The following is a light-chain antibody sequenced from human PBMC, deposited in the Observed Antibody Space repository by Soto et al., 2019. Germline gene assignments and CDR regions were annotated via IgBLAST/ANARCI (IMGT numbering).Light chain of an antibody. CDR3: SSYTSSSALVV. CDR2: DVS. Sequence: QSVLTQPASVSGSPGQSITISCTGTSSDIGRYTYVSWYQQHPGKAPKLMIYDVSDRPSGVSNRFSGSKSGNTASLTISGLQTEAEADYYCSSYTSSSALVVFGTGTKLTVL. J-gene: IGLJ1*01. CDR1: SSDIGRYTY. V-gene: IGLV2-14*03.